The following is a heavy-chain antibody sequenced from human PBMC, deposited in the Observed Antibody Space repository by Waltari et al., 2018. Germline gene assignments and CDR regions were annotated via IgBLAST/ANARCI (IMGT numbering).Heavy chain of an antibody. J-gene: IGHJ6*03. Sequence: QVQLVQSGAEVKKPGSSVKVSCKASGGTFSSYAISWVRQAPGQGLEWMGGIIPICGTANYAQKFQGRVTITADESTSTAYMELSSLRSEDTAVYYCARGDSGYDSDYYYYYYYMDVWGKGTTVTVSS. CDR1: GGTFSSYA. CDR3: ARGDSGYDSDYYYYYYYMDV. V-gene: IGHV1-69*12. D-gene: IGHD5-12*01. CDR2: IIPICGTA.